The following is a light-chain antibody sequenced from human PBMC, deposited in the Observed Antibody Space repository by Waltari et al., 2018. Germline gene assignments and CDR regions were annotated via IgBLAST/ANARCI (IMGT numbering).Light chain of an antibody. J-gene: IGKJ2*01. CDR1: QIVSSN. CDR2: GAS. Sequence: EIVMTPSPATLSVSPGERATLSCRASQIVSSNLAWYQQKPGQAPRLLIYGASTRATGIPARFSGSGSGTEFTLTISSLQSEDFAVYYCQQYNNWPITFGQGTKLEIK. V-gene: IGKV3-15*01. CDR3: QQYNNWPIT.